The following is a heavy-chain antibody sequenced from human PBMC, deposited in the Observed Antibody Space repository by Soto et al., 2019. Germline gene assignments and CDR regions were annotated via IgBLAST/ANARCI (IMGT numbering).Heavy chain of an antibody. V-gene: IGHV4-34*01. CDR3: ARRNYFYALDV. Sequence: ASETLSLTCAVSGGSSSGYYWGWVRQPPGKGLEWVGEINYSGSTNYNPSLKRRVTISVDTSKNQVSLKVTSVTAADTAMYYCARRNYFYALDVWGQGTTVTVSS. CDR2: INYSGST. J-gene: IGHJ6*01. CDR1: GGSSSGYY.